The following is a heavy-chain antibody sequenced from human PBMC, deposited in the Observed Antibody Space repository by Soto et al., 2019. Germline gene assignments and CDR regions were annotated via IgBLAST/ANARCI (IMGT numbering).Heavy chain of an antibody. J-gene: IGHJ4*02. Sequence: SETLSLTCTVSGGSISSSSYYWGWIRQPPGKGLEWIGSIYYSGSTYYNPSLKSRVTISVDTSKNQFSLKLSSVTAADTAVYYCARRGGSSVGSIFDYWGQGTLVTVSS. CDR3: ARRGGSSVGSIFDY. CDR1: GGSISSSSYY. V-gene: IGHV4-39*01. CDR2: IYYSGST. D-gene: IGHD6-6*01.